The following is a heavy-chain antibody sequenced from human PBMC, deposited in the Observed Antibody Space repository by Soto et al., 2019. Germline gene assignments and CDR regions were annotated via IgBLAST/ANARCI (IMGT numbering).Heavy chain of an antibody. CDR2: ISANNGNT. Sequence: ASVKVSCKASGYTFTSYGISWVRQAPGQGLEWMGWISANNGNTNYAQKLQGRVTMTTDTSTSTAYMELSRLRSDDTAVYYCAREGYSRNFDYWGQGTLVTVSS. CDR3: AREGYSRNFDY. D-gene: IGHD6-13*01. CDR1: GYTFTSYG. V-gene: IGHV1-18*01. J-gene: IGHJ4*02.